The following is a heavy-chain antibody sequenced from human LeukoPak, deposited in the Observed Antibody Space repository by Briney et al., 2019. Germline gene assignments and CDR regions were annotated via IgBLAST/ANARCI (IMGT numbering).Heavy chain of an antibody. CDR2: INAGDSDT. D-gene: IGHD2/OR15-2a*01. CDR3: ARFLSNDLHGFDI. CDR1: GYTFTAYW. V-gene: IGHV5-51*01. Sequence: GESLKISCKGSGYTFTAYWIGWVRQMPGKGLEWMGIINAGDSDTRYRPSFQGQVTISADKSISTVYLQWSSLKASDTAIYYCARFLSNDLHGFDIWGQGTMDTVSS. J-gene: IGHJ3*02.